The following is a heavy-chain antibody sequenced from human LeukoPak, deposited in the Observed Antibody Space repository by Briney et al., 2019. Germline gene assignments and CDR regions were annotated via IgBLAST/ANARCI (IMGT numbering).Heavy chain of an antibody. V-gene: IGHV1-24*01. J-gene: IGHJ6*04. CDR1: GYTLTELS. CDR3: ATDGSGGLGVVVAAADYYYGMDV. CDR2: FDPEDGET. Sequence: GASVKVSCKVSGYTLTELSMHWVRQAPGKGLEWMGDFDPEDGETIYAQKFQGRVTMTEDTSTDTAYMELSSLRSEVTAVYYCATDGSGGLGVVVAAADYYYGMDVWDKGTTVTVSS. D-gene: IGHD2-15*01.